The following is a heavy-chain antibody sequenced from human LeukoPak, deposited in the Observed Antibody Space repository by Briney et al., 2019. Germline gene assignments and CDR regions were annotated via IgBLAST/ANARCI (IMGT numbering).Heavy chain of an antibody. Sequence: PGGSLRLSCAASGFTFSSYSMNWVRQAPGKGLEWVSSISSSSSYIYYADSVKGRFTISRDNAKNSLYLQMNSLRAEDTAVYYCARVPQRRHSSSWYPYYFDYWGQGTLVTVSS. D-gene: IGHD6-13*01. CDR1: GFTFSSYS. V-gene: IGHV3-21*01. CDR2: ISSSSSYI. J-gene: IGHJ4*02. CDR3: ARVPQRRHSSSWYPYYFDY.